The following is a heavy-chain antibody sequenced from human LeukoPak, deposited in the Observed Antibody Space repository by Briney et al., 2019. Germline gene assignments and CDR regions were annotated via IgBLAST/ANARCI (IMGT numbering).Heavy chain of an antibody. V-gene: IGHV3-30*04. CDR3: AGESFDF. Sequence: GGSLRLSCAASGFSFSNYAMDWVRQAPGKGLEWVAVISKDGSMKYYSDSVKGRFTVSRDNSIHTLYLEMNSLKTEDTAAYYCAGESFDFWSQGTMVTVSS. CDR1: GFSFSNYA. CDR2: ISKDGSMK. J-gene: IGHJ3*01.